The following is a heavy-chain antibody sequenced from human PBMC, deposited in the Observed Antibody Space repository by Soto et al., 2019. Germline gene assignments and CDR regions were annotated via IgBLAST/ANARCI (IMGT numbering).Heavy chain of an antibody. CDR1: GYTVPNYA. J-gene: IGHJ4*02. V-gene: IGHV1-3*01. CDR2: INGGNGNT. CDR3: ARDDSGFSGSHYIDYFNY. Sequence: ASVKVSCKASGYTVPNYAIHWVRQAPGQRLEWMGWINGGNGNTYYSEHFQGRATFTRDTSAGTVYMQLSSLTSEDTAVYYCARDDSGFSGSHYIDYFNYWGQGALVTVSS. D-gene: IGHD1-26*01.